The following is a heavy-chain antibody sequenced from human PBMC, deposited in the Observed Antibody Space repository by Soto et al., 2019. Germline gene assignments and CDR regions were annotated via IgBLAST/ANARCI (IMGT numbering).Heavy chain of an antibody. CDR1: GFDFSDFH. CDR3: AANWNFGLNF. D-gene: IGHD1-1*01. V-gene: IGHV3-11*03. CDR2: ISSSLGHT. J-gene: IGHJ4*02. Sequence: PGGSLRLSCAGSGFDFSDFHISWFRQAPGKGLEWISYISSSLGHTDYADSVKGRFTISRDNAKSSVFLEMSDLRSDDTAVYYCAANWNFGLNFWGQGTLVTVSS.